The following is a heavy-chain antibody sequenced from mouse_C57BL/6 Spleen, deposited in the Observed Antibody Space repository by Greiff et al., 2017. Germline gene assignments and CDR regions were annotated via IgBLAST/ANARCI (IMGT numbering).Heavy chain of an antibody. J-gene: IGHJ4*01. V-gene: IGHV1-82*01. CDR2: IYPGDGDT. Sequence: VQLQQSGPELVKPGASVKISCKASGYAFSSSWMNWVKQRPGKGLEWIGRIYPGDGDTNYNGKFKGKATLTADKSSSTAYMQHTSLTSEDSAVYFCAIWLLLYYAMDYWGQGTSVTVSS. CDR1: GYAFSSSW. CDR3: AIWLLLYYAMDY. D-gene: IGHD2-2*01.